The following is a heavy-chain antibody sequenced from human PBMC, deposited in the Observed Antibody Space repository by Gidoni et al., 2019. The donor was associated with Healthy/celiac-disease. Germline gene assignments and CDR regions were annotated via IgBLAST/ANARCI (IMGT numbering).Heavy chain of an antibody. CDR2: IIPIFGTA. Sequence: QVQLVQPGDEVQKPGSSVKVSCKASGGTFSSYAICWVRQAPGQGLEWMGGIIPIFGTANYAQEFQGRVTITADESTSTAYMELSSLRSEDTAVYYCARDGTTVGPSHRLGDYYYYYGMDVWGQGTTVTVSS. J-gene: IGHJ6*02. CDR3: ARDGTTVGPSHRLGDYYYYYGMDV. V-gene: IGHV1-69*01. D-gene: IGHD4-4*01. CDR1: GGTFSSYA.